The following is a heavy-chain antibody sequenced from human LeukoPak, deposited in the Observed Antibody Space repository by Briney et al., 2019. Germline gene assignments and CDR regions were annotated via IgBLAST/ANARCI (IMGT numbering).Heavy chain of an antibody. CDR1: GFTVSSKY. D-gene: IGHD3-10*01. CDR2: IYSGGST. CDR3: ARGADGSGADY. Sequence: GGSLRLSCAASGFTVSSKYMSWVRQAPGKGLEWVSVIYSGGSTYYADSVKGRFTISRDNAKNSLYLQMNSLRAEDTAVYYCARGADGSGADYWGQGTLVTVSS. J-gene: IGHJ4*02. V-gene: IGHV3-66*01.